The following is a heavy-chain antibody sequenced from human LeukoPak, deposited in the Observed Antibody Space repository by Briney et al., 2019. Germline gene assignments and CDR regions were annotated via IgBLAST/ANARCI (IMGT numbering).Heavy chain of an antibody. V-gene: IGHV4-31*03. CDR2: IFCSGTT. CDR3: ARYGAPFDP. Sequence: SSETLSLTCTVSGGSISSGGYYWSWIRQHPGKGLEFIGYIFCSGTTYYNPSLMSRVSISLDTSLIQFSLKVISVTAAETALYYCARYGAPFDPWGQGTLVTVSS. D-gene: IGHD4-17*01. J-gene: IGHJ5*02. CDR1: GGSISSGGYY.